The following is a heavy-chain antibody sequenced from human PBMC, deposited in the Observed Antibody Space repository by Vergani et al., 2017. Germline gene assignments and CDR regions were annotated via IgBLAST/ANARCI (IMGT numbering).Heavy chain of an antibody. CDR2: INPSGGST. Sequence: QVQLVQSGAEVKKPGSSVKVSCKASGGTFSSYAISWVRQAPGQGLEWMGIINPSGGSTSYAQKFQGRVTMTRDTSTSTVYMELSSLRSEDTAVYYCARGGVLMVYAYYFDYWGQGTLVTVSS. CDR3: ARGGVLMVYAYYFDY. J-gene: IGHJ4*02. V-gene: IGHV1-46*01. CDR1: GGTFSSYA. D-gene: IGHD2-8*01.